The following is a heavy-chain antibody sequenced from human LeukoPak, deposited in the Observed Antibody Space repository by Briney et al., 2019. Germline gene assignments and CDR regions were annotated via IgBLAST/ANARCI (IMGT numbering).Heavy chain of an antibody. CDR1: GFPFSDFS. J-gene: IGHJ4*02. D-gene: IGHD2-8*01. Sequence: AGGSLRLSCATSGFPFSDFSMSWVRQAPGKGLEWISTTNSGGTSTYYAESVKGRFTISRDNSKNTLYLQMSSLRVEDTAVYYCAKQLYARSLGEGGPGTLVSVSS. CDR2: TNSGGTST. V-gene: IGHV3-23*01. CDR3: AKQLYARSLGE.